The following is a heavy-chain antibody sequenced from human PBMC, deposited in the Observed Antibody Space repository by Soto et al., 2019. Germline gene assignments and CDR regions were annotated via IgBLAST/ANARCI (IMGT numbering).Heavy chain of an antibody. CDR2: INHSGST. Sequence: PSETLSLTCAVYGGSFSGYYWSWIRQPPGKGLEWIGEINHSGSTNYNPSLKSRVTISVDTSKSQFSLKLSSVTAADAAVYYCARRGLSEYSGYDDFWGQGTLVTVSS. D-gene: IGHD5-12*01. CDR1: GGSFSGYY. V-gene: IGHV4-34*01. CDR3: ARRGLSEYSGYDDF. J-gene: IGHJ4*02.